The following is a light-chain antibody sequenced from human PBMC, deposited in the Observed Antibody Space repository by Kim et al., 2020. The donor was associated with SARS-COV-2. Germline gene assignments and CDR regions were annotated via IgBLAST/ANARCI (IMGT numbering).Light chain of an antibody. V-gene: IGLV3-25*03. CDR3: QSADSSGTFVV. J-gene: IGLJ2*01. CDR2: KDN. CDR1: ALSKQY. Sequence: PGQTATITCSADALSKQYAYWYQQKPGQAPVLVIYKDNERPSGIPERFSGSSSGTTVTLTINGVQAEDEADYYCQSADSSGTFVVFGGGTKLTVL.